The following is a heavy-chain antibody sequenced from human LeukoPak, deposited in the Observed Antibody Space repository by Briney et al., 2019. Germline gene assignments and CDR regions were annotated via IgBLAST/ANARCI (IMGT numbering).Heavy chain of an antibody. V-gene: IGHV4-39*01. Sequence: SETLSLTCTVSGGSISSSSYYWGWIRQPPGTGLEWIGSIYYSGSTYYNPSLKSRVTISVDTSKNQFSLKLSSVTAADTAVYYCASTVVNYFDYWGQGTLVTVSS. CDR2: IYYSGST. D-gene: IGHD4-23*01. CDR1: GGSISSSSYY. J-gene: IGHJ4*02. CDR3: ASTVVNYFDY.